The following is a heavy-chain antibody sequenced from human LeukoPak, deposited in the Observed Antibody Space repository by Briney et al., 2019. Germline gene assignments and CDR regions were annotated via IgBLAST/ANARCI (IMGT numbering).Heavy chain of an antibody. V-gene: IGHV1-69*04. CDR3: ASYYYGSGSRAINHYYYGMDV. Sequence: GASVKVSCKAAGGTFSSYAISWVRQAPGQGLGWMGRIIPILGIANYAQKFQGRVTITADKSTSTAYMELSSLRSEDTAVYYCASYYYGSGSRAINHYYYGMDVWGQGTTVTVSS. J-gene: IGHJ6*02. D-gene: IGHD3-10*01. CDR2: IIPILGIA. CDR1: GGTFSSYA.